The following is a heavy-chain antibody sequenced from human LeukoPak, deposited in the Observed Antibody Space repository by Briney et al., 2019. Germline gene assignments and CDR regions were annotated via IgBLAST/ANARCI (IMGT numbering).Heavy chain of an antibody. D-gene: IGHD2-2*01. CDR2: INHSGST. V-gene: IGHV4-34*01. J-gene: IGHJ6*03. Sequence: GSLRLSCAASGFTFSSYSMNWVRQPPGKGLEWIGEINHSGSTNYNPSLKSRVTISVDTSKNQFSLKLSSVTAADTAVYYCARRRRGCSSTSCYPHYYYYYMDVWGKGTTVTVSS. CDR1: GFTFSSYS. CDR3: ARRRRGCSSTSCYPHYYYYYMDV.